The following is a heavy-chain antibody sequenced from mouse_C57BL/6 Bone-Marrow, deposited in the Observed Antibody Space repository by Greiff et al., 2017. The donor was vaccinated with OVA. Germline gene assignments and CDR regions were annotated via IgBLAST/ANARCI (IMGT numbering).Heavy chain of an antibody. V-gene: IGHV1-80*01. CDR1: GYAFSSYW. J-gene: IGHJ4*01. Sequence: VKLQESGAELVKPGASVKISCKASGYAFSSYWMNWVKQRPGKGLEWIGQIYPGDGDTNYNGKFKGKATLTADKSSSTAYMQLSSLTSEDSAVYFCARGRTYYGSSYNAMDYWGQGTSVTVSS. CDR3: ARGRTYYGSSYNAMDY. CDR2: IYPGDGDT. D-gene: IGHD1-1*01.